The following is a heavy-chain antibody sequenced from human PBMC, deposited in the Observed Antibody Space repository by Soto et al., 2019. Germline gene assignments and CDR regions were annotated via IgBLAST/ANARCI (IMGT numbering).Heavy chain of an antibody. CDR1: GGSFSGSY. J-gene: IGHJ4*02. Sequence: PSETLSLTCAVYGGSFSGSYWSWIRQPPGKGLEWIGEINHSGSTNYNPSLKSRVTISVDTSKNQFSLKLSSVTAADTAVYYCARGKGSSWYRSTFDYWGQGTLVTVSS. D-gene: IGHD6-13*01. CDR2: INHSGST. CDR3: ARGKGSSWYRSTFDY. V-gene: IGHV4-34*01.